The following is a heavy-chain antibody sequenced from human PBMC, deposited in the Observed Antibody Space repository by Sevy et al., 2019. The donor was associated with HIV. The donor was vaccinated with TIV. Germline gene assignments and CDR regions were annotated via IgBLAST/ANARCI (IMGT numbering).Heavy chain of an antibody. J-gene: IGHJ4*02. D-gene: IGHD2-15*01. CDR1: GFNISPYA. V-gene: IGHV3-30*04. CDR3: AREGLGGFHTSLDS. Sequence: GGSLRLSCSAFGFNISPYALHWVRQTPGKGLQWLAIISKDGTNKDYADFVKGRFYLSRDNSKNTFYPQMSNLRPEDTAVYYCAREGLGGFHTSLDSWGQGTLATVSS. CDR2: ISKDGTNK.